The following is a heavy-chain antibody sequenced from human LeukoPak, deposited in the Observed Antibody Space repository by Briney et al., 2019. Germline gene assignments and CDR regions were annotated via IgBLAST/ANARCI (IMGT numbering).Heavy chain of an antibody. J-gene: IGHJ4*02. CDR1: GLTVSSSY. CDR3: ARDYFDY. V-gene: IGHV3-66*01. Sequence: GGSLRLSCAASGLTVSSSYMSWVRQAPGKGLEWVAVIYYDGNTYYADSVKGRFTISRDNSKNTVYLQMNSLRAEDTPVYYCARDYFDYWGQGTMVTVSS. CDR2: IYYDGNT.